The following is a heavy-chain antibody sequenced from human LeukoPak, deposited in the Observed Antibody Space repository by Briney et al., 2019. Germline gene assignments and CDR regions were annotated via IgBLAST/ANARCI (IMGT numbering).Heavy chain of an antibody. CDR2: ISGSGEST. V-gene: IGHV3-23*01. J-gene: IGHJ4*02. D-gene: IGHD4-17*01. CDR1: RFTLNTYA. Sequence: PGGSLRLSCAASRFTLNTYAMSWVRQAPEKGLEWVSTISGSGESTFYGDSVKGRFTISRDNSKSTLYLEMNSLRAEDTAIYYCANIGIGVDYWGQGNLVTVSS. CDR3: ANIGIGVDY.